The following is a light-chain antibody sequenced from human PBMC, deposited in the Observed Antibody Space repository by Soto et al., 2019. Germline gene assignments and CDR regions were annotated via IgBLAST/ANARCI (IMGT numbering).Light chain of an antibody. CDR3: QQYGDSPLT. V-gene: IGKV3-11*01. CDR1: QSVSAY. CDR2: DAT. J-gene: IGKJ4*01. Sequence: EIVLTQSPATLSLSPGDRVTLSYWASQSVSAYLAWCQQKPGQAPRLLIYDATNRVTGIPARFSGSGSGTDFTLTISSLQPEDFAVYHCQQYGDSPLTFGGGTKVDIK.